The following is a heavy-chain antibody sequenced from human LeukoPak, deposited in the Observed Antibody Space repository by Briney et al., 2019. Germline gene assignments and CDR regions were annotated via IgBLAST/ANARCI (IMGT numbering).Heavy chain of an antibody. J-gene: IGHJ4*02. CDR3: ANSPIGSSGWYDY. CDR1: GFTFSSYG. Sequence: GRTLTLSCAASGFTFSSYGMHWVRQAPGKGLEWVAVISYDGSNKYYADSVRGRFTISRDNSKNTLYLQMNSLRAEDTAVYYCANSPIGSSGWYDYWGQGTLVTVSS. CDR2: ISYDGSNK. V-gene: IGHV3-30*18. D-gene: IGHD6-19*01.